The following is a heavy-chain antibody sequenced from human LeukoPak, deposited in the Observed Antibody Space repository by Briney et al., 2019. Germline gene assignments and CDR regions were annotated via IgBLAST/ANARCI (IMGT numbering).Heavy chain of an antibody. CDR1: GYTFTSYY. CDR3: ARDRTNYDYVWGSYRFMSNNWFDP. Sequence: ASVKVSCKASGYTFTSYYMHWVGQAPGQGLEWMGIINPSGGSTSYAQKFQGRVTMTRDTSTSTVYMELSSLRSEDTAVYYCARDRTNYDYVWGSYRFMSNNWFDPWGQGTLVTVSS. V-gene: IGHV1-46*03. D-gene: IGHD3-16*02. J-gene: IGHJ5*02. CDR2: INPSGGST.